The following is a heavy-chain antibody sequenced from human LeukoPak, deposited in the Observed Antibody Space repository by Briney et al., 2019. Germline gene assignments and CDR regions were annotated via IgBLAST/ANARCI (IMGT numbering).Heavy chain of an antibody. CDR2: INRSGST. CDR3: ARQERGRVYYVGWFDP. Sequence: SETLSLTCTVYGGSFSDYYWSWIRQSPGKGLEWIGEINRSGSTNYNPSLKSRVTISLDTSNNQFSLRVTSMTAADTAVYYCARQERGRVYYVGWFDPWGQGTLVTVSS. CDR1: GGSFSDYY. V-gene: IGHV4-34*01. J-gene: IGHJ5*02. D-gene: IGHD3-10*02.